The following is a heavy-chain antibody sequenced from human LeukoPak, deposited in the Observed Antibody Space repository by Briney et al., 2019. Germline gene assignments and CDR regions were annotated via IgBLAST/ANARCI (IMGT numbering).Heavy chain of an antibody. V-gene: IGHV3-53*01. Sequence: GGSLRLSCAASGFTFSSNYMSWVRQAPGKGLEWVSVIYSGGSTYYADSVKGRFTISRDNSKNTLYLQMNSLRAEDTAVYYCARVTSSSWYYYFDYWGQGTLVTVSS. CDR1: GFTFSSNY. CDR2: IYSGGST. D-gene: IGHD6-13*01. J-gene: IGHJ4*02. CDR3: ARVTSSSWYYYFDY.